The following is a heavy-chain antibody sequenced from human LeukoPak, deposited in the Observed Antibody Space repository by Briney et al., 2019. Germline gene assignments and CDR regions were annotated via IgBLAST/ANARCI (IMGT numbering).Heavy chain of an antibody. D-gene: IGHD2-8*01. Sequence: SETLSLTCTVSGGSISSYYWSWIRRPPGKGLEWIGYIYYSGSTNYNPSLKSRVTISVDTSKNQFSLKLSSVTAADTAVYYCARVLMVYAIVNYWGQGTLVTVSS. CDR1: GGSISSYY. V-gene: IGHV4-59*08. CDR3: ARVLMVYAIVNY. J-gene: IGHJ4*02. CDR2: IYYSGST.